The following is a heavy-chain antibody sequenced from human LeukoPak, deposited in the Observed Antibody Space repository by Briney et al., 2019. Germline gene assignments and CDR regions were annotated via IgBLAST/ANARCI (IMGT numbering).Heavy chain of an antibody. V-gene: IGHV3-21*05. CDR3: AIQAPPRAFDP. CDR2: ISSSSSYT. CDR1: GFTFSSYA. Sequence: GGSLRLSCAASGFTFSSYAMSWVRQAPGKGLEWVSYISSSSSYTNYADSVKGRFTISRDNAKNSLYLQMNSLRAEDTAVYYCAIQAPPRAFDPWGQGTLVTVSS. J-gene: IGHJ5*02.